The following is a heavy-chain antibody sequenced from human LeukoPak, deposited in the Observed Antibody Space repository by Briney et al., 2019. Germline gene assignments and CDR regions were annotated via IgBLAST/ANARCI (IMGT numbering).Heavy chain of an antibody. CDR2: ISWNSGSI. CDR1: GFTFDDYA. D-gene: IGHD3-22*01. CDR3: AKVGSSGYYYTHFDY. J-gene: IGHJ4*02. V-gene: IGHV3-9*01. Sequence: LPGGSLRLSCAASGFTFDDYAMHWVRQAPGKGLEWVSGISWNSGSIGYADSVKGRFTISRDNAKNSLYLQMNSLRAEDTALYYCAKVGSSGYYYTHFDYWGQGTLVTVSS.